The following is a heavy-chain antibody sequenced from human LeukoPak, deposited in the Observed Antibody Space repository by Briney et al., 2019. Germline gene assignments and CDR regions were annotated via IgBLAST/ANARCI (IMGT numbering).Heavy chain of an antibody. Sequence: PGGSLRLSCAASGFTFSSYAMSWVRQAPGKGLEWVSTISRSGDSTYYADFVKGQFTISRDNSKNTLYLQMNSLRAEDTAVYYCAKRSFRGDFDYWGQGTLVTVSS. J-gene: IGHJ4*02. CDR1: GFTFSSYA. V-gene: IGHV3-23*01. CDR2: ISRSGDST. D-gene: IGHD3-16*01. CDR3: AKRSFRGDFDY.